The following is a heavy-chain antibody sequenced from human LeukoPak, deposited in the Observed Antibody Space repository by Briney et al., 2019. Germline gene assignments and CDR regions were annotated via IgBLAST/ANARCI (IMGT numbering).Heavy chain of an antibody. D-gene: IGHD3-9*01. CDR3: AVHYDILTGPDY. Sequence: SETLSLTCTVSGGSISSYYWSWIRQPPGKGLEWMGYICYSGSTNYNPSLKSRVTISVDTSKNQFSLKLSSVTAADTAVYYCAVHYDILTGPDYWGQGTLVTVSS. J-gene: IGHJ4*02. CDR2: ICYSGST. CDR1: GGSISSYY. V-gene: IGHV4-59*01.